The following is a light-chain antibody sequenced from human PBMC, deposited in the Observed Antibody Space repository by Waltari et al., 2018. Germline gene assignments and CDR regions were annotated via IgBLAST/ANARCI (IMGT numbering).Light chain of an antibody. J-gene: IGLJ3*02. CDR1: GSNIGAGYD. CDR3: QSYDTSLSVV. CDR2: GST. V-gene: IGLV1-40*01. Sequence: QSVLTQPPSVSGAPGQRVTISCTGSGSNIGAGYDVHWYQQLPRAAPKPLSYGSTSRPLGAPARLFGSTSGTSASLAITGLQAEDEADYYYQSYDTSLSVVFGGGTKLTVL.